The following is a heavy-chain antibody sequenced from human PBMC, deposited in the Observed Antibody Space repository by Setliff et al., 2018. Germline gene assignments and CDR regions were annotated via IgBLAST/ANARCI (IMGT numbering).Heavy chain of an antibody. CDR3: ATTPGGGWYGEYYFDY. CDR2: IRYDGSNK. CDR1: GFTFSSYG. J-gene: IGHJ4*02. Sequence: PGGSLRLSCAASGFTFSSYGMHWVRQAPGKGLEWVAFIRYDGSNKYYADSVKGRFTISRDNSKNTLYLQMNSLRAEDTAVYYCATTPGGGWYGEYYFDYWGQGTLVTVSS. D-gene: IGHD6-19*01. V-gene: IGHV3-30*02.